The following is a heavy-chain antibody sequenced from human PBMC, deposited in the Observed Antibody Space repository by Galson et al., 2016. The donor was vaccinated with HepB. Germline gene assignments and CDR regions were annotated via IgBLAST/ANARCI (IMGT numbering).Heavy chain of an antibody. D-gene: IGHD2/OR15-2a*01. CDR2: TRNKVNSYTT. J-gene: IGHJ3*02. Sequence: SLRLSCAASGFTFSSYWMTWVRQVPGKGPEWVGRTRNKVNSYTTEYAASVKGRFTISRDDSKNSLYLQMNSLKTEDTALYYCARPSGKYSGGFDIWGQGTMVTVSS. V-gene: IGHV3-72*01. CDR3: ARPSGKYSGGFDI. CDR1: GFTFSSYW.